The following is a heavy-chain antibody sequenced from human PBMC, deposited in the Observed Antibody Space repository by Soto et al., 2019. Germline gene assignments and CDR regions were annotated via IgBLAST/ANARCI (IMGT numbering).Heavy chain of an antibody. D-gene: IGHD3-3*01. CDR2: ISYDGSNK. J-gene: IGHJ6*02. CDR3: AKESYDFWSGYLEGPRSYYYYGMDV. CDR1: GFTFSSYG. V-gene: IGHV3-30*18. Sequence: SLRLSCASSGFTFSSYGMHWVRQAPGKGLEWVAVISYDGSNKYYADSVKGRFTISRDNSKNTLYLQMNSLRAEDTAVYYCAKESYDFWSGYLEGPRSYYYYGMDVWGQGTTVTVSS.